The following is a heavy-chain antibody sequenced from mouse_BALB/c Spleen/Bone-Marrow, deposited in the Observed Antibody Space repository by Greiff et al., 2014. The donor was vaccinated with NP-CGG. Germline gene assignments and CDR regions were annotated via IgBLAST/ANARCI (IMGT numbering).Heavy chain of an antibody. CDR3: ARDGRLTGYHFDY. V-gene: IGHV1-80*01. Sequence: VQLQQSGAELVRPGASVKISCKASGYAFSSYWMKWVKQRPGQGLEWIGQIYPGDGDTNYNGNFKDKATLTTDKSSTTAYMQLDRLTSRDSAVYFYARDGRLTGYHFDYWGQGTTLTVSS. CDR1: GYAFSSYW. J-gene: IGHJ2*01. D-gene: IGHD4-1*01. CDR2: IYPGDGDT.